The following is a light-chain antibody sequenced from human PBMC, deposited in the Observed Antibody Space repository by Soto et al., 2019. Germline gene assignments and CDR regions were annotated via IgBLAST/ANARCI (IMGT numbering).Light chain of an antibody. J-gene: IGKJ5*01. V-gene: IGKV1-39*01. CDR1: QSISSY. Sequence: DIQMTQSPSSLSASIGDRVTITCRASQSISSYLNWSQQKPGKAPKVLIYAASSLQSGVPSRFSGSGSGTDFTLTISSLQPEDVATYYCQQLNSYPITFGQGTRLEI. CDR3: QQLNSYPIT. CDR2: AAS.